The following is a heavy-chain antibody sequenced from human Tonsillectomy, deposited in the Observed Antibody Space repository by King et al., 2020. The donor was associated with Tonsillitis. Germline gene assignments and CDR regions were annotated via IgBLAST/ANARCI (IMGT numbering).Heavy chain of an antibody. CDR1: GYTFTSYY. CDR3: ASAHYDFWSGSSGFQH. CDR2: INPSGGST. D-gene: IGHD3-3*01. Sequence: QLVQSGAEVKKPGASVKVSCKASGYTFTSYYMHWVRQAPGQGLEWMGIINPSGGSTSYAQKFQGRVTMTRDTSTSTVYMELSSLRSEDTAVYYCASAHYDFWSGSSGFQHWGQGTLVTVSS. J-gene: IGHJ1*01. V-gene: IGHV1-46*03.